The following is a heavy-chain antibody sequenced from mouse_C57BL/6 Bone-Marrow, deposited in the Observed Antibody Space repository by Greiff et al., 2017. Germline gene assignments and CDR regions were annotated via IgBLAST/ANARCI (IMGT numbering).Heavy chain of an antibody. Sequence: QVQLQQPGAELVRPGSSVKLSCKASGYTFTSYWMHWVKQRPIQGLEWIGNIDPSDSETHYNQKFKDKATLTVDKSSSTAYMQLSSLTSEDSAVYCCASFEYGYWYFDVWGTGTTVTVSS. V-gene: IGHV1-52*01. CDR3: ASFEYGYWYFDV. CDR1: GYTFTSYW. CDR2: IDPSDSET. D-gene: IGHD5-1*01. J-gene: IGHJ1*03.